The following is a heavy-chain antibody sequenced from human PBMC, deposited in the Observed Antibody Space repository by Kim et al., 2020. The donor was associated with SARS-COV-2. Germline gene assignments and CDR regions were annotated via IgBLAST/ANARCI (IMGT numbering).Heavy chain of an antibody. CDR1: GFTFSSYA. V-gene: IGHV3-23*01. J-gene: IGHJ6*02. CDR3: AKNYYGSGSYYMAGYYYGMNV. D-gene: IGHD3-10*01. CDR2: ISGSGGST. Sequence: GGSLRLSCAASGFTFSSYAMSWVRQAPGKGLEWVSAISGSGGSTYYADSVKGRFTISRDNSKNTLYLQMNSLRAEDTAVYYCAKNYYGSGSYYMAGYYYGMNVWGQGTTVTVSS.